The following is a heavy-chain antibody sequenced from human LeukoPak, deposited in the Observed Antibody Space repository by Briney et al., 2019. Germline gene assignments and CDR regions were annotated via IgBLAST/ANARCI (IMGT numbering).Heavy chain of an antibody. CDR2: IYYSGST. D-gene: IGHD3-10*01. J-gene: IGHJ5*02. V-gene: IGHV4-30-4*08. Sequence: PSETLSLTCTVSGGSISSYYWSWIRQPPGKGLEWIGYIYYSGSTYYNPSLKSRVTISVDTSKNQFSLKLSSVTAADTAVYYCARYMVRGENWFDPWGQGTLVTVSS. CDR3: ARYMVRGENWFDP. CDR1: GGSISSYY.